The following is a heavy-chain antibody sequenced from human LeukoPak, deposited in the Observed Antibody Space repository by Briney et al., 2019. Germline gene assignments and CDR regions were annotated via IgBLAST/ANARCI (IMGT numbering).Heavy chain of an antibody. CDR1: GGSISSSSYY. D-gene: IGHD5-18*01. V-gene: IGHV4-39*01. Sequence: SETLSLTCTVSGGSISSSSYYWGWIRQPPGKGLEWIGSIYYSGSTYYNPSLKSRVAISVDTSKNQFSLNLSSVTVADTAVYFCARRQSWGYSYGSYFDYWGQGTLVTVSS. CDR3: ARRQSWGYSYGSYFDY. J-gene: IGHJ4*02. CDR2: IYYSGST.